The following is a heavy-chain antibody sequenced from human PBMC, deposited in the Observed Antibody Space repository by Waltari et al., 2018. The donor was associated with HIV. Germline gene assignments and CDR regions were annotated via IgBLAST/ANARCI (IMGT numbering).Heavy chain of an antibody. J-gene: IGHJ6*02. CDR2: ITPSLSVP. CDR3: AREGGVSFPGAMDV. V-gene: IGHV1-69*04. D-gene: IGHD3-10*01. Sequence: QVQLVQSGTEVKKPGSSVKVSCKTSGGTFITYDISWVRQTPGKGLEWMGKITPSLSVPNYAQKFQGRTTITADKSTRTAYMELTSLRSDDTAVYYCAREGGVSFPGAMDVWGQGTTITVSS. CDR1: GGTFITYD.